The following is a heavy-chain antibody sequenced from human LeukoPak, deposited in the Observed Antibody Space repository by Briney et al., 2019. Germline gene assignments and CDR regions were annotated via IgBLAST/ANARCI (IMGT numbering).Heavy chain of an antibody. V-gene: IGHV4-34*01. Sequence: SETLSLTCAVYGGSLSGYYWSWIRQSPGKGLEWIGEINDSGSTNYNPSLKSRVTISVDTSKNQFSLKLSSVTAADTAVYYCAGNRLLWFGELLNWFDPWGQGTLVTVSS. CDR3: AGNRLLWFGELLNWFDP. J-gene: IGHJ5*02. CDR2: INDSGST. D-gene: IGHD3-10*01. CDR1: GGSLSGYY.